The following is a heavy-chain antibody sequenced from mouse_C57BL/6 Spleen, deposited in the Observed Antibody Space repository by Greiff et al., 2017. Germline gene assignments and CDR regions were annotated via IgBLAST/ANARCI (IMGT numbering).Heavy chain of an antibody. Sequence: EVQLVESGGGLVKPGGSLKLSCAASGFTFSDYGMHWVRQAPEKGLEWVAYISSGISTIYYADTVKGRFTISRDNAKNTLFLQMTSLRSEDTAMYYCARIRLTGTRGYYFDYWGQGTTLTVSS. CDR3: ARIRLTGTRGYYFDY. CDR1: GFTFSDYG. J-gene: IGHJ2*01. CDR2: ISSGISTI. V-gene: IGHV5-17*01. D-gene: IGHD4-1*01.